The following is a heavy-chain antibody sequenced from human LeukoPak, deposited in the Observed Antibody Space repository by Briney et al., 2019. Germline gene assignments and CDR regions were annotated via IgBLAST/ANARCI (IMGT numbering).Heavy chain of an antibody. J-gene: IGHJ6*02. V-gene: IGHV4-59*01. CDR1: GGSISSYY. D-gene: IGHD5-12*01. Sequence: SETLSLTCTVSGGSISSYYWSWIRQPPGKGLEWIGYIYYSGSTNYNPSLKSRVTISVDTSKNQFSLKLSSVTAADTAVYYCAREGSSGYLDYYGVDVWGQGTTVTVSS. CDR2: IYYSGST. CDR3: AREGSSGYLDYYGVDV.